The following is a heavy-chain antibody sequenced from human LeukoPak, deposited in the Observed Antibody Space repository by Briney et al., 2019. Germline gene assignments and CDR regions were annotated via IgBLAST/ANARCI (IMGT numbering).Heavy chain of an antibody. V-gene: IGHV1-24*01. CDR2: FDPEDGET. Sequence: ASVKVSCKVSGYTLTELSMHWVRQAPGKGLEWMGGFDPEDGETIYAQKFQGRVTMTEDTSTDTAYMELSSLRSEDTAVYYCATSMGPRGGRGTSFFDYWGQGTLVTVSS. D-gene: IGHD3-16*01. CDR1: GYTLTELS. J-gene: IGHJ4*02. CDR3: ATSMGPRGGRGTSFFDY.